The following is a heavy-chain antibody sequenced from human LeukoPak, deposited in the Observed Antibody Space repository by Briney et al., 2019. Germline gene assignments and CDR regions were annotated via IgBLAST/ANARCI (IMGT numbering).Heavy chain of an antibody. CDR1: GYTFTGYY. D-gene: IGHD6-19*01. CDR2: INPNSGGT. Sequence: GTSVKVSCKASGYTFTGYYMHWVRQAPGQGLEWMGWINPNSGGTNYAQKFQGRVTMTRDTSISTAYMELSRLRSDDTAVYYCARDRPPSIAVDYFDYWGQGTLVTVSS. V-gene: IGHV1-2*02. CDR3: ARDRPPSIAVDYFDY. J-gene: IGHJ4*02.